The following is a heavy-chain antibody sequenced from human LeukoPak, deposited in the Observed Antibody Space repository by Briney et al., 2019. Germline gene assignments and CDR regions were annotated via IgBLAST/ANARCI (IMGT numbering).Heavy chain of an antibody. CDR3: ATEVTEYCSTTSCYPYY. CDR2: FDPEDGKT. J-gene: IGHJ4*02. CDR1: GYTLTELS. V-gene: IGHV1-24*01. Sequence: ASVKVSCKVSGYTLTELSMHWVRQAPAKGLEWMGGFDPEDGKTIYAQKFQGRVTMTEDTSTDTAYMELSSLRSEDTAVYYCATEVTEYCSTTSCYPYYWGQGTLVTVSS. D-gene: IGHD2-2*01.